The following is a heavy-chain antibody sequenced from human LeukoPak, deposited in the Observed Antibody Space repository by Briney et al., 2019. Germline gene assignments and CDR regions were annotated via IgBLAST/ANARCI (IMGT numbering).Heavy chain of an antibody. CDR3: ARGCSGSYCSL. CDR2: IYKGNT. D-gene: IGHD2-15*01. CDR1: GFTFSSYA. V-gene: IGHV1-18*01. J-gene: IGHJ4*02. Sequence: PGGSLRLSCAASGFTFSSYAMSWVRQAPGQGLEWMGWIYKGNTNYAQKVQDRVTMTTDTSTSTAYMELRSLGSDDTAMYYCARGCSGSYCSLWGQGTLVTVSS.